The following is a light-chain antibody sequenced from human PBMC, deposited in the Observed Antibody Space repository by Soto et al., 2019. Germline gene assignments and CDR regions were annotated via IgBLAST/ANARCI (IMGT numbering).Light chain of an antibody. CDR2: DVS. J-gene: IGKJ4*01. V-gene: IGKV3-11*01. Sequence: EIVLTQYPATLSLSPAERAALSCWARQSVSNSVARYQPRPGQSARLLIYDVSTRAPGIPARFGGSGSGTDFTLTISSLETEDFAVYYCQQGTNWPLTFGGGTKVDIK. CDR1: QSVSNS. CDR3: QQGTNWPLT.